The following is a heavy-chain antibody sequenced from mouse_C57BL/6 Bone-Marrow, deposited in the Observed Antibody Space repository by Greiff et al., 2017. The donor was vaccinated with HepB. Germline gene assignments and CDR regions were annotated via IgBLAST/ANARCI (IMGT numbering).Heavy chain of an antibody. Sequence: DVMLVESGEGLVKPGGSLKLSCAASGFTFSSYAMSWVRQTPEKRLEWVAYISSGGDYIYYADTVKGRFTISRDNARNTLYLQMSSLKSEDTAMYYCTRDPIGWFAYWGQGTLVTVSA. V-gene: IGHV5-9-1*02. CDR3: TRDPIGWFAY. CDR2: ISSGGDYI. D-gene: IGHD2-14*01. J-gene: IGHJ3*01. CDR1: GFTFSSYA.